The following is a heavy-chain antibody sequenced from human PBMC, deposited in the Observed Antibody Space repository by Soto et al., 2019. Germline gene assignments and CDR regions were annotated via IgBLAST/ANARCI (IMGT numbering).Heavy chain of an antibody. J-gene: IGHJ4*02. CDR1: GYSFTTYW. V-gene: IGHV5-51*01. Sequence: PGESLKISCKGSGYSFTTYWIGWVRQMPGKGLEWMGIIYPGGSDTRYSPSFQGQVTISADKSSRTAYLQWSSLKASDTAMYYCASHPYSASYLGIDYWGQGTLVTVS. CDR2: IYPGGSDT. CDR3: ASHPYSASYLGIDY. D-gene: IGHD1-26*01.